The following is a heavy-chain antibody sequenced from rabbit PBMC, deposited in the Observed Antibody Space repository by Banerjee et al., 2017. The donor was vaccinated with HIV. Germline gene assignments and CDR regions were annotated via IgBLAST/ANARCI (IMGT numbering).Heavy chain of an antibody. D-gene: IGHD8-1*01. CDR3: PRDGGISVYTQYNFNL. CDR1: GFSFSYKYV. Sequence: QEQLKETGGGLVKPGGSLTLSCKASGFSFSYKYVMCWVRQAPGKGLEWIACINTSSGNTVDANWTKGQFTISKSTWTTVTLQMTSLTAADAATYFCPRDGGISVYTQYNFNLWGPGTLVTVS. J-gene: IGHJ4*01. CDR2: INTSSGNT. V-gene: IGHV1S45*01.